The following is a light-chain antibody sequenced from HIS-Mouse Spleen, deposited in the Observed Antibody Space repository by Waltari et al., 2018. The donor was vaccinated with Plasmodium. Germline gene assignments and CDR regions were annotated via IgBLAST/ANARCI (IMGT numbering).Light chain of an antibody. CDR3: QAWDSSTVV. Sequence: SYELTQPPSVSVSPGQTASIPCPGDKLGDKYACWYQQKPGPSPVLVIYQDSKRTSGIPERFSGSNSGNTATLTISGTQAMDEADYYCQAWDSSTVVFGGGTKLTVL. V-gene: IGLV3-1*01. J-gene: IGLJ2*01. CDR2: QDS. CDR1: KLGDKY.